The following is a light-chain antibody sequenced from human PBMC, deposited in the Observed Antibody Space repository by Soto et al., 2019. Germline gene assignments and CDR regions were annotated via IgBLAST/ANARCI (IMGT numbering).Light chain of an antibody. CDR2: DNT. V-gene: IGLV1-40*01. CDR3: LSYDTSLRGV. Sequence: QSVLTQPPSVSGAPGQTVTISCTGTSSNIGAGFDVHWYQQLPGAAPKLLIYDNTDRPSGVPARFSGSKSVTSASLAITGLQPEDEADYFCLSYDTSLRGVFGGGTKLTVL. CDR1: SSNIGAGFD. J-gene: IGLJ2*01.